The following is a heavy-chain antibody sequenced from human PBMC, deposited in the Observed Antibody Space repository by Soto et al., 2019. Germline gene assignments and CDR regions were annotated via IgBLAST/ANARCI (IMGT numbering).Heavy chain of an antibody. D-gene: IGHD3-3*01. V-gene: IGHV1-69*02. Sequence: QVQLVQSGAEVKKPGSSVKVSCKASGGTFSSYTISWVRQAPGQGLEWMGRIIPILGIANYAQKFQGRVTITADKSTSTAYMGLSSLRSEDTAVYYCARAPYPYYDFWSGYYILDYWGQGTLVTVSS. J-gene: IGHJ4*02. CDR1: GGTFSSYT. CDR2: IIPILGIA. CDR3: ARAPYPYYDFWSGYYILDY.